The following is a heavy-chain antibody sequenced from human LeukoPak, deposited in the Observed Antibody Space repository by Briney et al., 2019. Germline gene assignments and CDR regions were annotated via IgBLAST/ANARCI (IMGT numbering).Heavy chain of an antibody. V-gene: IGHV1-18*01. Sequence: ASAKVSCKASGYTFTSYGIIWVRQAPGQGLEWMGWISAYNGNTNYAQKLQGRVTMTTDTSTSTAYVELMSLRSDATAVYYCAREYSSGSYYYYYGMDVWGQGTTVTVSS. D-gene: IGHD6-19*01. J-gene: IGHJ6*02. CDR2: ISAYNGNT. CDR1: GYTFTSYG. CDR3: AREYSSGSYYYYYGMDV.